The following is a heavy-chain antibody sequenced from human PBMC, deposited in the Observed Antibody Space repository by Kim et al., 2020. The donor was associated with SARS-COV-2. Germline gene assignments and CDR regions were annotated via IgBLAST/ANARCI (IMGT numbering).Heavy chain of an antibody. V-gene: IGHV3-30*18. Sequence: GGSLRLSCAASGFNFNNHGMHWVRQAPGKGLEWVGVVENEGTIKNYENPAKGRFTTSRDNSKNTLYLQMNSRRPEDTAVYYCAKEEGGAGSSYEAWFDHWGQGTLVTVTS. CDR2: VENEGTIK. CDR3: AKEEGGAGSSYEAWFDH. J-gene: IGHJ5*02. CDR1: GFNFNNHG. D-gene: IGHD3-10*01.